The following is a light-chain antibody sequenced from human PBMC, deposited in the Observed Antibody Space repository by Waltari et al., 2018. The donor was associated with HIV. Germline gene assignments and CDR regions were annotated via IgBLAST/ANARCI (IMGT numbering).Light chain of an antibody. CDR3: CSYAGSSTYV. V-gene: IGLV2-23*02. Sequence: QSALTQPASVSGSPGQSITISCTGTSSDVGGYNYVSRYQQHPGKAPKLMIYDVSKRPSGVSNRFSGSKSGNTASLTISGLQAEDEADYYCCSYAGSSTYVFGTGTKVTVL. J-gene: IGLJ1*01. CDR2: DVS. CDR1: SSDVGGYNY.